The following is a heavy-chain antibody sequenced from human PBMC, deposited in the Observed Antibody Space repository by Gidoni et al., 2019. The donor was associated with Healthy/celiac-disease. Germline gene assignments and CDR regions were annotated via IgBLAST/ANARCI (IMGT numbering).Heavy chain of an antibody. D-gene: IGHD6-6*01. J-gene: IGHJ4*02. CDR2: IIPIFGTA. V-gene: IGHV1-69*01. CDR1: GITFSSYA. CDR3: ARYSSSSGVFDY. Sequence: SSVNFSCKASGITFSSYAISWVRQAPGQGLEWMGGIIPIFGTANYAQKFQGRVTITADESTSTAYMELSSLRSEDTAVYYCARYSSSSGVFDYWGQGTLVTVSS.